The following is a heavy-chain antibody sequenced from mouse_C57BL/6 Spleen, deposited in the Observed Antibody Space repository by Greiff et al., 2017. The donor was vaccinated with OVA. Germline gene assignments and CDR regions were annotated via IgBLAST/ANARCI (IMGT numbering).Heavy chain of an antibody. D-gene: IGHD2-3*01. J-gene: IGHJ1*03. CDR1: GYSFTDYN. CDR2: INPNYGTT. Sequence: QLVESGPELVKPGASVKISCKASGYSFTDYNMNWVKQSNGKSLEWIGVINPNYGTTSYNQKFKGKATLTVDQSSSTAYMQLNSLTSEDSAVYYCARSGDGYYGGLYWYFDVWGTGTTVTVSS. V-gene: IGHV1-39*01. CDR3: ARSGDGYYGGLYWYFDV.